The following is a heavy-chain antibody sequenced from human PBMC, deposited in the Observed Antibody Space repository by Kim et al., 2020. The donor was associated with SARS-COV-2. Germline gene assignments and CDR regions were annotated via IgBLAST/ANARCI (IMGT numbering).Heavy chain of an antibody. V-gene: IGHV3-11*01. CDR2: ISSSGSTI. CDR1: GFTFSDYY. D-gene: IGHD3-9*01. J-gene: IGHJ5*02. Sequence: GGSLRLSCAASGFTFSDYYMSWIRQAPGKGLEWVSYISSSGSTIYYADSVKGRFTISRDNAKNSLYLQMNSLRAEDTAVYYCARVVLPLYYDILTGYYNNLFDPWGQGTLVTVSS. CDR3: ARVVLPLYYDILTGYYNNLFDP.